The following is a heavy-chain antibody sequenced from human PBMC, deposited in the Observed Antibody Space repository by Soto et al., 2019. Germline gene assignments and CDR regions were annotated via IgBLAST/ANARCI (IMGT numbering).Heavy chain of an antibody. CDR1: GGSISSSNW. CDR2: IYHSGST. J-gene: IGHJ3*02. CDR3: ARASGYSRGWFKYRAGAFDI. Sequence: QVQLQESGPGLVKPSGTLSLTCAVSGGSISSSNWWSWVRQPPGKGLEWIGGIYHSGSTNYNPSLKRRVTISLDKSKNQLSLKMSSVTAADTAVYYCARASGYSRGWFKYRAGAFDIWGQGTMVTVSS. D-gene: IGHD6-19*01. V-gene: IGHV4-4*02.